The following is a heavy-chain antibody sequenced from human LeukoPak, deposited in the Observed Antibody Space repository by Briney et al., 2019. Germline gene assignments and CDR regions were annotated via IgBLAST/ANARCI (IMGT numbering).Heavy chain of an antibody. J-gene: IGHJ4*02. Sequence: GGSLRLSCAASGFTFSSYAMIWVRQAPGKGLEWVSYISSSSSYTNYADSVKGRFTISRDNAKNSLYLQMNGLRAEDTAVYYCAREGYSYGYDWGQGTLVTVSS. CDR2: ISSSSSYT. D-gene: IGHD5-18*01. CDR1: GFTFSSYA. V-gene: IGHV3-21*05. CDR3: AREGYSYGYD.